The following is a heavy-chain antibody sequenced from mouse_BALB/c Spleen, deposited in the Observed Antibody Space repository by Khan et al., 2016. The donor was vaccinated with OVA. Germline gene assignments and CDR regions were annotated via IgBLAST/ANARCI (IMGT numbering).Heavy chain of an antibody. CDR2: IDPSDSYT. CDR1: GYPLTSYW. CDR3: VRALHYGSGTWFDY. J-gene: IGHJ3*01. V-gene: IGHV1-69*02. Sequence: QVQLQQPGAELVKPGASVKLSCKASGYPLTSYWLHWVKQRPGQGPEWIGEIDPSDSYTNYNQKFEGRATLTVDKSSSTTYMYLNSLTSEDSAVSYCVRALHYGSGTWFDYWGQGTLVTVSS. D-gene: IGHD2-1*01.